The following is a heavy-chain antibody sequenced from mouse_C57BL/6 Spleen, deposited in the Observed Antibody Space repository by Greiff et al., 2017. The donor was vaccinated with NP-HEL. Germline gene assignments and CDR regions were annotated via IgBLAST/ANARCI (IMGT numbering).Heavy chain of an antibody. Sequence: VPLPQPVSVLVQPCSSVTLSCTASVYPFPRYWLPFVLPTPFPGLEWIGNINPSHGGPNYNEKFKSKATLTVDKSSSTAYMQLSSLTSEDSAVYYCARVGYDGYLDYWGQGTTLTVSS. J-gene: IGHJ2*01. D-gene: IGHD2-3*01. CDR1: VYPFPRYW. V-gene: IGHV1-53*01. CDR3: ARVGYDGYLDY. CDR2: INPSHGGP.